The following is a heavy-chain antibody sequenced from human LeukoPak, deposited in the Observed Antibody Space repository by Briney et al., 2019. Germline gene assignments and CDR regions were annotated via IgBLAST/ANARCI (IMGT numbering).Heavy chain of an antibody. Sequence: ASVKVSCKASGYTFTGYYMHWVRRAPGQGLEWMGWINPNSGGTNYAQKFQGRVTMTRDTSISTAYMELSRLRSDDTAVYYCARDRACSSTSCYRWFDPWGQGTLVTVSS. J-gene: IGHJ5*02. D-gene: IGHD2-2*01. CDR1: GYTFTGYY. V-gene: IGHV1-2*02. CDR2: INPNSGGT. CDR3: ARDRACSSTSCYRWFDP.